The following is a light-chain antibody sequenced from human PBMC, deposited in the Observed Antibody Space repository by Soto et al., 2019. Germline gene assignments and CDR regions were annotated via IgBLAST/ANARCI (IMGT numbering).Light chain of an antibody. CDR2: DDS. V-gene: IGLV3-21*02. Sequence: VLAQPPSVSEAPRQRVTISSSGGSSNIGNYPVNWDQQRPGQAPVLVVYDDSDRPSGIPERFSGSNFGNTANLTISRVEAGDEADYYCQVWQTATDPFWVFGGGTKLTVL. CDR1: SSNIGNYP. CDR3: QVWQTATDPFWV. J-gene: IGLJ3*02.